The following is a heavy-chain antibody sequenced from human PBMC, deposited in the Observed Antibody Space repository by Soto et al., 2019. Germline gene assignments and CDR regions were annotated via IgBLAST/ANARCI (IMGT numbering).Heavy chain of an antibody. CDR2: ISSSSSTI. V-gene: IGHV3-48*01. CDR1: GFTFSSYS. J-gene: IGHJ3*02. CDR3: ARDYYDILTGSYYDAFDI. Sequence: EVQLVESGGGLVQPGGSLRLSCAASGFTFSSYSMNWVRQAPGKGLEWVSYISSSSSTIYYADSVKGRFTISRDNAKNSLYLQMNSLRAEDTAVYYCARDYYDILTGSYYDAFDIWGQGTMVTVSS. D-gene: IGHD3-9*01.